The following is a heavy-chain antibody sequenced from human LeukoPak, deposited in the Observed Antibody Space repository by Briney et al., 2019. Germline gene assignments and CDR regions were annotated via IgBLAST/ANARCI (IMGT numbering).Heavy chain of an antibody. CDR3: ARGRAYCGGDYYSGHFDY. D-gene: IGHD2-21*02. V-gene: IGHV1-69*04. J-gene: IGHJ4*02. CDR2: IIPILGIA. Sequence: SVKVSCKASGGTFSSYAISWVRQAPGQGLEWMGRIIPILGIANYAQKFQGRVTITADKSTSTAYMELSSLRSEDTAVYYCARGRAYCGGDYYSGHFDYWGQGTLVTVSS. CDR1: GGTFSSYA.